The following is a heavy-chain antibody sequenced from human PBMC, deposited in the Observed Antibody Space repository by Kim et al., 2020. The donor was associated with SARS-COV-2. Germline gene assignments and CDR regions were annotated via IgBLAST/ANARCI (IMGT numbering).Heavy chain of an antibody. Sequence: KFQGRVTITADESTSTAYMELSSLRSEDTAVYYCARPFNMYSSGWYYFDYWGHGTLVTVSS. V-gene: IGHV1-69*01. D-gene: IGHD6-19*01. CDR3: ARPFNMYSSGWYYFDY. J-gene: IGHJ4*01.